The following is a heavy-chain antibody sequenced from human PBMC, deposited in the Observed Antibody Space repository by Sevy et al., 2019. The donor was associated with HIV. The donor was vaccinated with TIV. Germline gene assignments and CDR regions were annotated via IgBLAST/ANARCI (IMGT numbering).Heavy chain of an antibody. Sequence: GGSLRLSCAASGFTFSSYGMHWVRQAPGKGLEWVAVISYDGSNKYYADSVKGRFTISRDNSKNTLYLQMNSLRAEDTAVYYCAKVLAVAGTGFPFDYWGQGTLVTVSS. CDR3: AKVLAVAGTGFPFDY. J-gene: IGHJ4*02. V-gene: IGHV3-30*18. D-gene: IGHD6-19*01. CDR1: GFTFSSYG. CDR2: ISYDGSNK.